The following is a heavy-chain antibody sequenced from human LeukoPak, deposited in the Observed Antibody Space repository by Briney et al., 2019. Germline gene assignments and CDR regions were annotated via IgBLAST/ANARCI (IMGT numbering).Heavy chain of an antibody. CDR3: ARGPTTYSYGSGAFDI. V-gene: IGHV4-31*03. CDR1: GGSISSGGYY. J-gene: IGHJ3*02. D-gene: IGHD5-18*01. Sequence: PSQTLSLTCTVSGGSISSGGYYWSWIRQHPGKGLEWIGYIYYSGSTYYNPSLKSRVTISVDTSKNQFSLKLSSVTAADTAVYYCARGPTTYSYGSGAFDIWGQGTMVTVSS. CDR2: IYYSGST.